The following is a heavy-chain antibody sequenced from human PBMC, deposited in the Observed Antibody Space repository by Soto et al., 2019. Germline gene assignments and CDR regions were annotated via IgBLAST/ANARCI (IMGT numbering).Heavy chain of an antibody. V-gene: IGHV3-30*04. J-gene: IGHJ6*02. CDR3: ARPGSGYDVLSGQYFYFFHAVDV. CDR2: ISYDARNT. D-gene: IGHD3-3*01. CDR1: GFTFSSYA. Sequence: GGSLRLSCAASGFTFSSYAMSWVRQVPGKGLEWVAVISYDARNTYYADSVKGRFTISRDNSRNTLYLQMNSLRAEDTAVYYCARPGSGYDVLSGQYFYFFHAVDVWGQGTTVTVSS.